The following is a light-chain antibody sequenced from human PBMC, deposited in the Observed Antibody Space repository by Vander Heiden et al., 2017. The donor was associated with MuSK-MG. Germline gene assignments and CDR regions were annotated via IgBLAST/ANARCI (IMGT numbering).Light chain of an antibody. CDR2: AAS. Sequence: QMTQSPSALSASIGDRVTLTCRASRSIASDLNWYQQKPGKAPNLLICAASTLRPGVPARFSGSGSGTEFTLTISSLEAEDFATYYCQQSNRCPLTFGPGTKVDIK. CDR3: QQSNRCPLT. V-gene: IGKV1-39*01. J-gene: IGKJ3*01. CDR1: RSIASD.